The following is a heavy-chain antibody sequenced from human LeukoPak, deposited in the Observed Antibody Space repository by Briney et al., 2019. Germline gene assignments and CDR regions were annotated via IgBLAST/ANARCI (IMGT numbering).Heavy chain of an antibody. CDR2: INAGNGNT. Sequence: ASVKVSCKASGYTFTSYAMHWVRQAPGQRLEWMGWINAGNGNTKYSQKFQGRVTITRDTSASTAYMELSSLRSEDTAVYYCARVVLAGIVGAIWFDPWGQGTLVTVSS. V-gene: IGHV1-3*01. CDR3: ARVVLAGIVGAIWFDP. CDR1: GYTFTSYA. J-gene: IGHJ5*02. D-gene: IGHD1-26*01.